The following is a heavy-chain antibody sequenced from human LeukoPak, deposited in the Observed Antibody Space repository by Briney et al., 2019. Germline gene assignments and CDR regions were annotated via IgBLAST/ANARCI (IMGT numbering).Heavy chain of an antibody. CDR1: GYTFTNYG. V-gene: IGHV1-18*01. Sequence: ASVKVSCKASGYTFTNYGISWVRQAPGQGLEWMGWISTYNDKIRYAQRLQGRVTMTTDTSTSTAYMELKSLRSDDTAVYYCARDREDCTSCYYYWGQGTLVTVSS. J-gene: IGHJ4*02. CDR3: ARDREDCTSCYYY. D-gene: IGHD2-2*01. CDR2: ISTYNDKI.